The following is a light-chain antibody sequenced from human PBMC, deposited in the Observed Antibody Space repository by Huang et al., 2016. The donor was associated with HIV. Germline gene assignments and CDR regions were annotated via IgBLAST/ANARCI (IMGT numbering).Light chain of an antibody. J-gene: IGKJ1*01. V-gene: IGKV3-15*01. CDR2: DAS. CDR1: QSVSSN. Sequence: VVMTQSPATLSVSPGERATLSCRTSQSVSSNLAWYQQKSGLAPRLLIYDASTRAPGIPARCSGSGSGTDFTLSIRSLQTEDFAVYYCQQYSNWPPWTFGQGTKVEI. CDR3: QQYSNWPPWT.